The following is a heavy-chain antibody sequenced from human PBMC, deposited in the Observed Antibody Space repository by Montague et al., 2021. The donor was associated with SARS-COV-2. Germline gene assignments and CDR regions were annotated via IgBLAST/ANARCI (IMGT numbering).Heavy chain of an antibody. V-gene: IGHV4-39*02. CDR3: ARRGRKLPPVATKIGGCDI. D-gene: IGHD5-12*01. J-gene: IGHJ3*02. Sequence: IYDSGSTYSTPSLKTRVTLSVDTSTNHFSLKLSSVTAPDTAVYYCARRGRKLPPVATKIGGCDIWGQGTRVTVAS. CDR2: IYDSGST.